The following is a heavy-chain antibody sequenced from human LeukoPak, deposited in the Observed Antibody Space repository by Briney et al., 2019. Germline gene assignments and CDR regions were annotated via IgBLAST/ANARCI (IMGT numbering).Heavy chain of an antibody. J-gene: IGHJ4*02. CDR1: GGSISSSSYY. Sequence: SETLSLTCTVSGGSISSSSYYWGWIRQPPGKGLEWIGSIYYSGSTYYNPSLKSRVTISVATSKNQLSLKLSSLTAADTAVYFCARHWFGVPRVGFDYWGQGTLVTVSS. D-gene: IGHD3-10*01. CDR2: IYYSGST. CDR3: ARHWFGVPRVGFDY. V-gene: IGHV4-39*01.